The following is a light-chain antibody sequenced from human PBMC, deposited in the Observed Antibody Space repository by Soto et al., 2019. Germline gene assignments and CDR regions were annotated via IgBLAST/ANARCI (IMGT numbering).Light chain of an antibody. Sequence: EIVLTQSPGTLSLSPEERVTLSCRASQSVSNSFLAWYQQKPGQAPRLLIYGASSRATGIPGRFSGSGSGTDFTLTISRLEPEDFAVYYCQQYGSSPITFGQGTRLEIK. CDR3: QQYGSSPIT. J-gene: IGKJ5*01. V-gene: IGKV3-20*01. CDR1: QSVSNSF. CDR2: GAS.